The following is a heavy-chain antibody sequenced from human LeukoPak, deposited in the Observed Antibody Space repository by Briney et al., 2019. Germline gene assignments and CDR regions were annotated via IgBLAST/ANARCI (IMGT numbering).Heavy chain of an antibody. D-gene: IGHD6-13*01. CDR3: ARIITAAAADC. V-gene: IGHV3-74*01. J-gene: IGHJ4*02. CDR2: VDSDGTTT. Sequence: GGSLRLSCVASGVTISGYWMRWVRQAPGKGLAWVSRVDSDGTTTRYADSVKGRFTISRDNAKNTVYLQMNSLRAEDTAVYYCARIITAAAADCWGQGTLVAVSS. CDR1: GVTISGYW.